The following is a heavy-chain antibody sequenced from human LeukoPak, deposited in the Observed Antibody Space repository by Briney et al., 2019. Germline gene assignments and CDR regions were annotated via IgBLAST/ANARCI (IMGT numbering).Heavy chain of an antibody. V-gene: IGHV6-1*01. CDR1: GDSVSSNSAA. J-gene: IGHJ3*01. CDR3: ARGIFNAFDF. CDR2: TYYRSKWYS. Sequence: SQTLSLTCAISGDSVSSNSAAWNWIRQSPSRGLEWLGRTYYRSKWYSDYGISVKSRIIINPDTSKNQFSLRLNSVTPEDTAMYFCARGIFNAFDFWGLGTMVTVSS.